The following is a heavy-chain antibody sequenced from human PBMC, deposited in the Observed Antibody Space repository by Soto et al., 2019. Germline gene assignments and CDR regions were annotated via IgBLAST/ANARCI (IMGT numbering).Heavy chain of an antibody. V-gene: IGHV1-69*01. D-gene: IGHD6-19*01. CDR1: GGTFSSYA. CDR3: ARDVGGTSVSDY. CDR2: IIPIFGTA. J-gene: IGHJ4*02. Sequence: QVQLVQSGAEVQKPGSSVKVSCKASGGTFSSYAISWVRQAPGQGLEWMGGIIPIFGTANYAQKFQGRVTMTADESTSTAYVELSSLRSEDTAVYYWARDVGGTSVSDYWGQGTLVTVSS.